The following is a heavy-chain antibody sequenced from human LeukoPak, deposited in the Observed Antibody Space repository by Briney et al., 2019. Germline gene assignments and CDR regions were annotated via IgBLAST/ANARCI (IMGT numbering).Heavy chain of an antibody. J-gene: IGHJ3*02. CDR2: IYYSGIT. CDR1: GGPLSSYY. V-gene: IGHV4-59*01. Sequence: PSETLYLTCSVSGGPLSSYYWSWIRQPPGQGLEWLGYIYYSGITNYIPSLKSRVTISVDTSKNQFSLNLSSVTAADTAVYYCAREATYYYDSSGYFDIWGQGTMVTVSS. D-gene: IGHD3-22*01. CDR3: AREATYYYDSSGYFDI.